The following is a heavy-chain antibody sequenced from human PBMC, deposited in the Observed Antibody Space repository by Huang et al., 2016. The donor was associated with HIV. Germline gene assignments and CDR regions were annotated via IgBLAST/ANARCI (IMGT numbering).Heavy chain of an antibody. Sequence: EVQLVESGGGLVQPGGSLRLSCAASRFTFSSYSMNWVRQAAGKGLEWVSYISSNSRTIYYADSVKGRFTISRDNAKNSLYLQMNSLRDEDTAVYYCARVLPGIAAAGFWGQGTLVTVSS. J-gene: IGHJ4*02. CDR3: ARVLPGIAAAGF. CDR2: ISSNSRTI. D-gene: IGHD6-13*01. V-gene: IGHV3-48*02. CDR1: RFTFSSYS.